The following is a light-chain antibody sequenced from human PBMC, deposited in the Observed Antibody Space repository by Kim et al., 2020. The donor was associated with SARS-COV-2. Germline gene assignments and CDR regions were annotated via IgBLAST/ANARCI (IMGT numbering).Light chain of an antibody. Sequence: ASVGDRITITCQASQDISNYLTWYQQKPGRAPKLLIYDASNLEPGVPSRFSGRGSGTHFTFTISSLQPEDIATYYCQQYNNLPRTFGQGTKVDIK. CDR3: QQYNNLPRT. J-gene: IGKJ1*01. CDR2: DAS. V-gene: IGKV1-33*01. CDR1: QDISNY.